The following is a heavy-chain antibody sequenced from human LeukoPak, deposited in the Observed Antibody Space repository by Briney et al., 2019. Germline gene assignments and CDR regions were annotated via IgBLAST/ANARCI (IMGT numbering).Heavy chain of an antibody. V-gene: IGHV3-21*01. D-gene: IGHD3-3*01. J-gene: IGHJ4*02. CDR2: ISSSSSYI. CDR1: GFTFSSYS. CDR3: ARGFSPLRLPFDY. Sequence: GGSLRLSCPAPGFTFSSYSMNWVRQAPGKGLEWVSSISSSSSYIYYADSVKGRFTISRDNAKNSLYLQMNSLRAEDTAVYHCARGFSPLRLPFDYWGQGTLVTVSS.